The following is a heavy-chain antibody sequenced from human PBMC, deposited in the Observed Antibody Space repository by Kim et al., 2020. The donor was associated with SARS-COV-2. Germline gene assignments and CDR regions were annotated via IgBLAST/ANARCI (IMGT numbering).Heavy chain of an antibody. D-gene: IGHD2-15*01. CDR3: ARDRINWFDP. V-gene: IGHV4-59*01. J-gene: IGHJ5*02. CDR2: ST. Sequence: STNYNPSLKSRVTISVDTSKNQFSLKLSSVTAADTAVYYCARDRINWFDPWGQGTLVTVSS.